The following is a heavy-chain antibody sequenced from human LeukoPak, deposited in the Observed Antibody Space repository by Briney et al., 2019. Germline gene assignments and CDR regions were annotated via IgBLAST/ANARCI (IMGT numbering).Heavy chain of an antibody. CDR3: ARAGQWLGQYYFGY. J-gene: IGHJ4*02. V-gene: IGHV3-53*01. CDR1: GFTVSSNY. CDR2: IYSGGST. Sequence: GGSLRLSCAASGFTVSSNYMSWVRQAPGKGLEWVSVIYSGGSTYYAGSVKGRFTISRDNSKNTLYLQMNSLRAEDTAVYYRARAGQWLGQYYFGYWGQGTLVTVSS. D-gene: IGHD6-19*01.